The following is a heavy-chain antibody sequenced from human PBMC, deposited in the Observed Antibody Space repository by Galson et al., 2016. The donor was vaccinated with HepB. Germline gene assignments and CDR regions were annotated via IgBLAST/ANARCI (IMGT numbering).Heavy chain of an antibody. CDR1: GFTFSSYA. D-gene: IGHD5-24*01. CDR2: ISGSGGST. CDR3: AREGLADGSYFDY. J-gene: IGHJ4*02. Sequence: SLRLSCAASGFTFSSYAMSWVRQAPGKGLEWVSDISGSGGSTYYADSVKGRLTISRDNSKNTLYLQMNSLRAEDTAVYYCAREGLADGSYFDYWGRGTLVTVS. V-gene: IGHV3-23*01.